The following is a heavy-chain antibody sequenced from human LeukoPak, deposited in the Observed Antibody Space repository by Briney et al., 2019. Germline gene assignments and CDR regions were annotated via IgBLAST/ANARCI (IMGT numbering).Heavy chain of an antibody. CDR3: ARERGSSSWYRNFDF. CDR2: INPNSGGT. J-gene: IGHJ4*02. D-gene: IGHD6-13*01. Sequence: GASVKVSCKASGYTFTGYYMHWVRQAPGRGLEWMGWINPNSGGTNYAQKFQGRVTMTRDTSISTAYMELSRLRSDDTAVYYCARERGSSSWYRNFDFWGQGTLVTVSS. V-gene: IGHV1-2*02. CDR1: GYTFTGYY.